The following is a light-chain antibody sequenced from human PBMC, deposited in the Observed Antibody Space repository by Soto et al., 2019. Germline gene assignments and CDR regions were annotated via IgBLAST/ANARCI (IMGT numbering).Light chain of an antibody. CDR2: GAY. CDR3: QQYNDWPRT. CDR1: QTVNSD. V-gene: IGKV3-15*01. J-gene: IGKJ1*01. Sequence: DIVLTQSPGTLSASPGESATLSCRASQTVNSDLAWYQQKPGQAPRLLIYGAYIRAVGIPARFSGSGSGADFTLTIRSLQSEDFALYFCQQYNDWPRTFGQGTKVDIK.